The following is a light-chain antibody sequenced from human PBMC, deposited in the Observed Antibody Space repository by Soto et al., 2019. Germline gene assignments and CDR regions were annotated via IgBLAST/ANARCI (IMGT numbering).Light chain of an antibody. CDR3: QQYNKWPLT. J-gene: IGKJ4*01. V-gene: IGKV3-15*01. CDR1: QSVYSN. CDR2: GAS. Sequence: EIVMTQSPATLSVSPGERATLSCRASQSVYSNLAWYQQKPGQAPRLLIYGASTRATGIPARFSGSGSGTEFTLTISSLQPEGFAVYHCQQYNKWPLTFGGGTKVEIK.